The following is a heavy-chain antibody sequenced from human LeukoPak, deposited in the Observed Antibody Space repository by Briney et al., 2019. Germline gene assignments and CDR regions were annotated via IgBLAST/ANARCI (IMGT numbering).Heavy chain of an antibody. CDR2: ISGSGGST. D-gene: IGHD3-3*01. CDR3: AKDQDFWSGYYTN. CDR1: GFTFSSYA. V-gene: IGHV3-23*01. Sequence: GGSLRLSCAASGFTFSSYAMSWVRQAPGKGLEWVSAISGSGGSTYYADSVKGRFTISRDNSKNTLYLQMNSLRAEDSAVYYCAKDQDFWSGYYTNWGQGTLVTVSS. J-gene: IGHJ4*02.